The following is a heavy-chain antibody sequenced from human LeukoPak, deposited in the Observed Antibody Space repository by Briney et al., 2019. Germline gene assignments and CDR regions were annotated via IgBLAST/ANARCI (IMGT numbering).Heavy chain of an antibody. CDR1: GFTFDEYA. CDR3: AKVGIFGLVTYYFDY. CDR2: ISWNSGLI. V-gene: IGHV3-9*01. Sequence: GGSLRLSCAAYGFTFDEYAMHWVRQAPGKGLEWVSGISWNSGLIDYADSVKGRFTISRDNAKNSLFLQMNSLKAEDTAFYYCAKVGIFGLVTYYFDYWGQGTLVTVSS. J-gene: IGHJ4*02. D-gene: IGHD3/OR15-3a*01.